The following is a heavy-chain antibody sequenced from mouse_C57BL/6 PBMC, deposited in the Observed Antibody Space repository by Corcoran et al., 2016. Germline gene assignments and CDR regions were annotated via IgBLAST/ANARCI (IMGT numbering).Heavy chain of an antibody. CDR2: INPNNGGT. Sequence: EVQLQQSGPELVKPGASVKISCKASGYTFTDYYMNWVKQSHGKSLEWIGDINPNNGGTSYNQKFKGKATLTVDKSSSTAYMELRSLTSEDSAFYYWAGVVAGGDYWGQGTSVTVSS. D-gene: IGHD1-1*01. CDR1: GYTFTDYY. CDR3: AGVVAGGDY. J-gene: IGHJ4*01. V-gene: IGHV1-26*01.